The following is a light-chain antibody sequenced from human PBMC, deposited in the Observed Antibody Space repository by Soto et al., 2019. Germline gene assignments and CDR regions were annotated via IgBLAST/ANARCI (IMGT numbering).Light chain of an antibody. CDR2: AAS. CDR1: RNINNY. J-gene: IGKJ4*01. Sequence: DIQMTQSPSSLSASVGDGVTITCRASRNINNYLNWYQQKPGKAHKLLIHAASSLQTGVPPRFSGSGSGTDFTLTISSLQPEDFATYYCQQSYNTLTFGGGTKVDIK. CDR3: QQSYNTLT. V-gene: IGKV1-39*01.